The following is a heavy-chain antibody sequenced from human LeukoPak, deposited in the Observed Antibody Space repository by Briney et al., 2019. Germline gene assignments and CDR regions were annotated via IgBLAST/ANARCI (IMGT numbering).Heavy chain of an antibody. Sequence: ETLSLTCTVSGGSIRSSYYYWGWVRQAPGKGLEWVSSISSSSSYIYYADSVKGRFTISRDNAKNSLYLQMNSLRAEDTAVYYCARDRGAADYWGQGTLVTVSS. V-gene: IGHV3-21*01. J-gene: IGHJ4*02. CDR1: GGSIRSSYYY. CDR3: ARDRGAADY. CDR2: ISSSSSYI. D-gene: IGHD2-15*01.